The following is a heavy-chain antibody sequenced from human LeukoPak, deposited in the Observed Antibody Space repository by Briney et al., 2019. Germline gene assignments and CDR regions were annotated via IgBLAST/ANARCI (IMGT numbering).Heavy chain of an antibody. CDR1: GFTFSSDA. V-gene: IGHV3-23*01. CDR3: AKEISMIVVLISNVFDI. CDR2: ISGSGGGT. Sequence: GGSLRLSCIGTGFTFSSDAMGWVRQAPGKGLEWVSGISGSGGGTYYADSVKGRFTVSRDNSKKTLYLQMNSLRAEDTAVYYCAKEISMIVVLISNVFDIWGQGTMVTVSS. J-gene: IGHJ3*02. D-gene: IGHD3-22*01.